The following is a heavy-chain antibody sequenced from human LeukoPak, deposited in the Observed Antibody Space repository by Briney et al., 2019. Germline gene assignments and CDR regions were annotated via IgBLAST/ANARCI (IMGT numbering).Heavy chain of an antibody. Sequence: SETLSLTCTVSGGSVSSGSYYWSWIRQPPGKGLEWFGYIYYSGSTNYNPSLKSRVTISVDTSKNQFSLKLSSVTAAGTAVYYCARAKEYYYDSSGYSLDYFDYWGQGTLVTVSS. CDR3: ARAKEYYYDSSGYSLDYFDY. V-gene: IGHV4-61*01. CDR2: IYYSGST. J-gene: IGHJ4*02. D-gene: IGHD3-22*01. CDR1: GGSVSSGSYY.